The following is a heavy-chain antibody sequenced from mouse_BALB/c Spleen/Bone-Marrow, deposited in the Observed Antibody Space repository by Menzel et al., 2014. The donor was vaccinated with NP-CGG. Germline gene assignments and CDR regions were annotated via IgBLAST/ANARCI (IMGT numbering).Heavy chain of an antibody. CDR2: INPYKDGT. V-gene: IGHV1-14*01. CDR3: ARPRQLGLPYYFDY. D-gene: IGHD3-2*01. J-gene: IGHJ2*01. Sequence: VQLQQSGPELVKPGASVKMSCKASGYTFTSYVMHWVKQKPGQGLEWIGYINPYKDGTKYNEKFKGKATLTSDKSSSTAYMELSSLTSEDSAVYYCARPRQLGLPYYFDYWGQGTTLTVSP. CDR1: GYTFTSYV.